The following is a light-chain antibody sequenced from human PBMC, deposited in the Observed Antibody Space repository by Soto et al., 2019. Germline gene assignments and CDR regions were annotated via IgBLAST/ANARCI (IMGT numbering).Light chain of an antibody. CDR3: SSYTSISTLDYV. Sequence: QPALTQPASVSGSPGQSITISCTGTSSDVGGYNYVSWYQQHPGKAPKLMIYEVSNRPSGVSNRFSGSKSGNTASLTISGLQAEDEVDYYCSSYTSISTLDYVFGTGTKFTGL. CDR2: EVS. CDR1: SSDVGGYNY. V-gene: IGLV2-14*01. J-gene: IGLJ1*01.